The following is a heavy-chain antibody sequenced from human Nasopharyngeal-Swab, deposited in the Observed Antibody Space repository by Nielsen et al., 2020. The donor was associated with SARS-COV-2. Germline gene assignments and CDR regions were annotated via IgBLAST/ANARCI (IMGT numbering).Heavy chain of an antibody. J-gene: IGHJ6*02. CDR3: ARPRRELRVYYGMDV. CDR2: ISYDGPNK. V-gene: IGHV3-30-3*01. CDR1: GVTFSTYA. D-gene: IGHD1-7*01. Sequence: GGSLRPSCAASGVTFSTYAMNWVRQAPGKGLEWVAVISYDGPNKYYADSVKGRFTVSRDNSKNTLYLQMNSLRAEDTAVYYCARPRRELRVYYGMDVWGQGTTVTVSS.